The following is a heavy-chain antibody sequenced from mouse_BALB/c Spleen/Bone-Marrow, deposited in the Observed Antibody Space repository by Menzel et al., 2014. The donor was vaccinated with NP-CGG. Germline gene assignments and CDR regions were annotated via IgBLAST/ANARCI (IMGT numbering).Heavy chain of an antibody. Sequence: VQLQQSGAELVKPGASVKLSCTASGFNIKDTYMHWVKQRPEQGLEWIGRIDPANGNTKYDPKFQGKATITADTSTNTAYLQLSTLTSWDTAVYYCASYYFCSTSFACWGQGTLVAVSA. CDR1: GFNIKDTY. CDR2: IDPANGNT. V-gene: IGHV14-3*02. D-gene: IGHD1-1*01. CDR3: ASYYFCSTSFAC. J-gene: IGHJ3*01.